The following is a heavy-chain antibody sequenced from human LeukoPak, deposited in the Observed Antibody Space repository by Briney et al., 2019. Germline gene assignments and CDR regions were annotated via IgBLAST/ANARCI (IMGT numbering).Heavy chain of an antibody. CDR1: GFTFSDYY. CDR3: ARDRELWLVYWYFDL. J-gene: IGHJ2*01. D-gene: IGHD5-18*01. Sequence: PGGSLRLSCAASGFTFSDYYMSWIRQAPGKGLEWVSYISSSGSTIYYADSVKGRFTISRDNAKNSLYLQMNSLRAEDTAVYYCARDRELWLVYWYFDLWGRGTLVTVSS. V-gene: IGHV3-11*01. CDR2: ISSSGSTI.